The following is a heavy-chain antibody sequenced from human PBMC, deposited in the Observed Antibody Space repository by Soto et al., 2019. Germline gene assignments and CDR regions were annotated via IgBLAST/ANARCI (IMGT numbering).Heavy chain of an antibody. D-gene: IGHD5-18*01. Sequence: PGGSLRLSCAASGFTFSSYAMHWVRQAPGKGLEWVAVISYDGSNKYYADSVKGRFTISRDNSKNTLYLQMNSLRAEDTAVYYCARERGPTWIQLWSPRYYYGMDVWGQGTTVTVS. V-gene: IGHV3-30-3*01. CDR3: ARERGPTWIQLWSPRYYYGMDV. J-gene: IGHJ6*02. CDR1: GFTFSSYA. CDR2: ISYDGSNK.